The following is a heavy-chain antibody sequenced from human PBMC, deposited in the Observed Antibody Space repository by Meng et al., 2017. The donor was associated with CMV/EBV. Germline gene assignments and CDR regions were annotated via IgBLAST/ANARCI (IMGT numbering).Heavy chain of an antibody. J-gene: IGHJ1*01. V-gene: IGHV3-21*01. CDR1: GFTFSSYS. Sequence: GESLRLSCAASGFTFSSYSMNWVRQAPGKGLEWVSSISSSSSYIYYADSVKGRFTISRDNAKNSLYLQMNSLRAEDTAVYYCARDPSITPGQHWGQGTLVTVSS. D-gene: IGHD5-24*01. CDR3: ARDPSITPGQH. CDR2: ISSSSSYI.